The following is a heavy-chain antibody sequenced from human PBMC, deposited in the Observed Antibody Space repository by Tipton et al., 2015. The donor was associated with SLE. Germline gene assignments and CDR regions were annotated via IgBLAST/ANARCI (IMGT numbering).Heavy chain of an antibody. CDR3: ARGLRGRGYYYYYMDV. V-gene: IGHV4-61*02. CDR2: FYARGTT. J-gene: IGHJ6*03. CDR1: GDSLSSGTYY. Sequence: TLSLTCTVSGDSLSSGTYYWSWIRQPVGKGLEWIGRFYARGTTKYNPSLESRVSISVDTSKNQFSLKLSSVTAADTAVYYCARGLRGRGYYYYYMDVWGKGTTVTVSS.